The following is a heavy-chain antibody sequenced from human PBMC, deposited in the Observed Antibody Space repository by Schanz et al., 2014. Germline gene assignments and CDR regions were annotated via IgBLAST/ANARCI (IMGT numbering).Heavy chain of an antibody. CDR3: ARGKAYTAGTPMNWFDP. D-gene: IGHD2-21*01. V-gene: IGHV3-30*02. CDR1: GGILSNEG. J-gene: IGHJ5*02. CDR2: IQHDGSRT. Sequence: QVQLGEGGGGREKAGGSLRRGGEASGGILSNEGMNWVREGKGKGLEGVACIQHDGSRTYETASLKGRVTISRDNSQNMVYVEMNSLRVEDTAVYYCARGKAYTAGTPMNWFDPWGQGTLVTVSS.